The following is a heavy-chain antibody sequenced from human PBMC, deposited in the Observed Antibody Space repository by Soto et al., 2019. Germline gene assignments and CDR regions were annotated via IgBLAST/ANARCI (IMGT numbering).Heavy chain of an antibody. J-gene: IGHJ3*02. CDR2: ISYDGSSQ. Sequence: QVQLVESGGGVVQPGRSLRLSCAASGFTFSSYGMHWVRQAPGKGLEGVAVISYDGSSQYYADSGKGRFTISRDNSKNTLYLQMNSLRAEDSAVYYCAKGVVVDANAFDMWGQGTMVTVSS. D-gene: IGHD2-15*01. V-gene: IGHV3-30*18. CDR1: GFTFSSYG. CDR3: AKGVVVDANAFDM.